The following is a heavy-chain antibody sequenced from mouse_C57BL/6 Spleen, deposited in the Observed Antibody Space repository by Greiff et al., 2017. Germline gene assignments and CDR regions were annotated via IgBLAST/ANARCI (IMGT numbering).Heavy chain of an antibody. CDR2: INYDGSST. CDR1: GFTFSDYY. CDR3: AREYYYGSSYRDWYFDV. D-gene: IGHD1-1*01. Sequence: EVQLVESEGGLVQPGSSMKLSCTASGFTFSDYYMAWVRQVPEKGLEWVANINYDGSSTYYLDSLKSRFIISRDNAKNILYLQMSSLKSEDTATYYCAREYYYGSSYRDWYFDVWGTGTTVTVSS. J-gene: IGHJ1*03. V-gene: IGHV5-16*01.